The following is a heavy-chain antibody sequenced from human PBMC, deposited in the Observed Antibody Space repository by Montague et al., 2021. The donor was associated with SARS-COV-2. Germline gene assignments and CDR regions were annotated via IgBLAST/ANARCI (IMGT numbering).Heavy chain of an antibody. D-gene: IGHD3-22*01. J-gene: IGHJ6*03. CDR2: VYHSGST. Sequence: SETLSLTCAVYGGSFSGYYWSWIRQPPGKGREWIGEVYHSGSTNYNPSLKSRVTISVGTSKNQFSLKLSSVTAADTAVYYCARGRSETMIVVVVPLYYYYMDVWGKGTTVTVSS. CDR3: ARGRSETMIVVVVPLYYYYMDV. CDR1: GGSFSGYY. V-gene: IGHV4-34*01.